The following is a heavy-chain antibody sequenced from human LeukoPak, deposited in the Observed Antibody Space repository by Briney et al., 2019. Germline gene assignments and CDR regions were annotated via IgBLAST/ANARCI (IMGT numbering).Heavy chain of an antibody. D-gene: IGHD3-10*01. CDR3: ARGPEEITRVRGVFDY. CDR1: GGTFSSYA. Sequence: SVKVSCKASGGTFSSYAISWVRQAPGQGLEWMGGIIPIFGTANYAQKFQGRVTITADKSTSTAYMELSSLRSEDTAVYYCARGPEEITRVRGVFDYWGQETLVTVS. J-gene: IGHJ4*02. CDR2: IIPIFGTA. V-gene: IGHV1-69*06.